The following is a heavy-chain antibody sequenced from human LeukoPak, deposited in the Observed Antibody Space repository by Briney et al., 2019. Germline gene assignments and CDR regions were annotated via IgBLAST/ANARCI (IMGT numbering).Heavy chain of an antibody. V-gene: IGHV3-74*01. J-gene: IGHJ4*02. Sequence: GGSLRLSCAASGFIFSNYWMHWVRQAPGKGLVWVSHISNDGSNTGYADSVKGRFTISRDNAKSTVYLQMNSLRAEDTAVYYCARSLREWGQGTLVTVSS. CDR3: ARSLRE. D-gene: IGHD1-26*01. CDR2: ISNDGSNT. CDR1: GFIFSNYW.